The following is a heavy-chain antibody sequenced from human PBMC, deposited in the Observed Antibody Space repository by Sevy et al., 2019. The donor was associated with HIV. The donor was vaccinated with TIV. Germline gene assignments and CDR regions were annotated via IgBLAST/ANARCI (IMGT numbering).Heavy chain of an antibody. CDR1: GYTFTSYY. D-gene: IGHD5-12*01. CDR3: ARGTQWLRPKTDY. V-gene: IGHV1-46*03. CDR2: TNPSGGST. Sequence: ASVKVSCKASGYTFTSYYMHWVRQAPGQGLEWMGITNPSGGSTSYAQKFQGRVTMTRETSTSTVYMELSSLRSEETAVYYCARGTQWLRPKTDYWGQGTLVTVSS. J-gene: IGHJ4*02.